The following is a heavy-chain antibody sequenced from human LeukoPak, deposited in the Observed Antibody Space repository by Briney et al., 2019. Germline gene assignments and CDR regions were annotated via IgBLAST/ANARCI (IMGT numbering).Heavy chain of an antibody. CDR1: GGSVSGGSYY. CDR3: ASGQFLVSNDY. J-gene: IGHJ4*02. V-gene: IGHV4-61*01. Sequence: SETLSLTCTVSGGSVSGGSYYWSWIRQPPGKGLEWIGYFYYTGSTNYNPSLKSRVTISVDTSKNQFSLRLSSVTAADTAVYHCASGQFLVSNDYWGQGILVTVSS. CDR2: FYYTGST. D-gene: IGHD5/OR15-5a*01.